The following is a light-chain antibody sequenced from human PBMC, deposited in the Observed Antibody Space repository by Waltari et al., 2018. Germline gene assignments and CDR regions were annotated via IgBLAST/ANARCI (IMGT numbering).Light chain of an antibody. CDR2: GAS. V-gene: IGKV3-15*01. CDR1: QSLNNN. J-gene: IGKJ1*01. Sequence: EIMMTQSPATLSVSPGERATLPCRATQSLNNNLAWYQQRPGQAPRLLFYGASTRATGVPGRFSGSGSGTEFTLTISSLQSEDVAVYYCQQYNNWPRTFGQGTKVEIK. CDR3: QQYNNWPRT.